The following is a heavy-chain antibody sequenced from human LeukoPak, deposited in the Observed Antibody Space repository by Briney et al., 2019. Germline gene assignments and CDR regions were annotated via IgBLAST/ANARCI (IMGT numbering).Heavy chain of an antibody. CDR3: ARDREGGPYGPAFDI. Sequence: SETLSLTCTVSGGSISSYYWSWIRQPPGKGLEWIGYIYYSGSTNYNPSLKSRVTISVDTSKNQFSLKLSSATAADTAVYYCARDREGGPYGPAFDIWGQGTMVTVSS. CDR1: GGSISSYY. CDR2: IYYSGST. J-gene: IGHJ3*02. D-gene: IGHD3-16*01. V-gene: IGHV4-59*01.